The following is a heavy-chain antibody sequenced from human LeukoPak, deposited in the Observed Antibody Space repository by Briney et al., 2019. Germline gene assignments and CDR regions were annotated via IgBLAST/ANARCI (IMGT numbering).Heavy chain of an antibody. Sequence: SETLSLTCTVSGGSISGHYWSWIRQPPGKGLEWIGYMYYSGSTNYNPSLKSRVTISVDTSKNQISLKLSSVTAADTAVYYCARGGVYYYDSSGYDLDYWGQGTLVTVSS. CDR2: MYYSGST. CDR3: ARGGVYYYDSSGYDLDY. D-gene: IGHD3-22*01. J-gene: IGHJ4*02. CDR1: GGSISGHY. V-gene: IGHV4-59*11.